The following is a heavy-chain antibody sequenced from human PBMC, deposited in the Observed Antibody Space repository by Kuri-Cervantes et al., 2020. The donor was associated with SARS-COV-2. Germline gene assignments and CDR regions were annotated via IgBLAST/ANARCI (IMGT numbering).Heavy chain of an antibody. D-gene: IGHD2-2*01. CDR2: INHSGST. CDR1: DGSFSGYY. Sequence: SETLSLTCAVYDGSFSGYYWSWIRQPPGKGLEWIGEINHSGSTNYNPSLKSRVTISVDTSKNQFSLKLSSVTAADTAAYYCARAPHCTSCYSNWFDPWGQGTLVTVSS. CDR3: ARAPHCTSCYSNWFDP. J-gene: IGHJ5*02. V-gene: IGHV4-34*01.